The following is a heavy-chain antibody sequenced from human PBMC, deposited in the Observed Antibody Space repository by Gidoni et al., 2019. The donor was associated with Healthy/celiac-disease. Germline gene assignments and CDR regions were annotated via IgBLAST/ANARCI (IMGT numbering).Heavy chain of an antibody. V-gene: IGHV4-31*03. CDR3: ARVGVGTMVRGDEYYFDY. D-gene: IGHD3-10*01. CDR2: IYYSGST. J-gene: IGHJ4*02. CDR1: GGSISSGGYY. Sequence: QVQLQESGPGLVKPSQTLSLTCTVSGGSISSGGYYWSWIRQHPGKGLEWIGYIYYSGSTYYNPSLKSRVTISVDTSKNQFSLKLSSVTAADTAVYYCARVGVGTMVRGDEYYFDYWGQGTLVTVSS.